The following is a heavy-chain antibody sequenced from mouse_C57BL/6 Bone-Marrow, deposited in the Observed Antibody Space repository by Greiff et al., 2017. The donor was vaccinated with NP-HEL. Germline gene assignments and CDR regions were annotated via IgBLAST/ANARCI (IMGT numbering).Heavy chain of an antibody. J-gene: IGHJ2*01. D-gene: IGHD1-1*01. CDR3: TTHYCSSYEWNFDY. CDR2: IDPENGDT. CDR1: GFNIKDDY. Sequence: VQLQQSGAELVRPGASVKLSCTASGFNIKDDYMHWVKQRPEQGLEWIGWIDPENGDTEYASKFQGKATITADTSSNTAYLQLSSLTSEDTAVYYDTTHYCSSYEWNFDYWGQGTTLTVSS. V-gene: IGHV14-4*01.